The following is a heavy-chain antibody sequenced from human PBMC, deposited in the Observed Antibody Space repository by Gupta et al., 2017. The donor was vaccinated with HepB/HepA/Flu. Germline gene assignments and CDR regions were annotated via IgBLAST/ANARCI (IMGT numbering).Heavy chain of an antibody. Sequence: QLQLQESGPGLVKPSETLCITCTVSGGSISSSSYYWGWIRQPPGKGLEWIGRIYYSGRTYYNPSLKSRVTISVDTSKNQFSLKLSSVTAADTAVYYCARQGIDYGDYDYWGQGTLVTVSS. D-gene: IGHD4-17*01. CDR3: ARQGIDYGDYDY. CDR2: IYYSGRT. V-gene: IGHV4-39*01. CDR1: GGSISSSSYY. J-gene: IGHJ4*02.